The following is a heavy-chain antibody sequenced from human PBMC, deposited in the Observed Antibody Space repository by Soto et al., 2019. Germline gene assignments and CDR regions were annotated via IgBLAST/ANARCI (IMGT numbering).Heavy chain of an antibody. CDR3: AKRGAGYYYYGMDV. CDR2: ISYDGSNK. V-gene: IGHV3-30*18. CDR1: GFTFSSYG. Sequence: QVQLVESGGGVVQPGRSLRLSCAASGFTFSSYGMHWVRQAPGKGLEWVAVISYDGSNKYYADSVKGRFTISRDNSKNTLYLQMNSLRAEDTAVYYCAKRGAGYYYYGMDVWVQGTTVTVSS. J-gene: IGHJ6*02.